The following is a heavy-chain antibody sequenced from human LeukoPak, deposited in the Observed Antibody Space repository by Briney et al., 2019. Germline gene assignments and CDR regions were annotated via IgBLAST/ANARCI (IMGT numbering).Heavy chain of an antibody. CDR3: ARVLYGDYAFDY. CDR2: ISSSSSSR. V-gene: IGHV3-48*02. J-gene: IGHJ4*02. D-gene: IGHD4-17*01. CDR1: GFTFSSYS. Sequence: PGGSLRLSCAASGFTFSSYSMICVRQAPGTGLEWVSYISSSSSSRYYADSVRGRFTISRDNAKNSLFLQMNSLRDEDTAVYYCARVLYGDYAFDYWGQGTLVTVSS.